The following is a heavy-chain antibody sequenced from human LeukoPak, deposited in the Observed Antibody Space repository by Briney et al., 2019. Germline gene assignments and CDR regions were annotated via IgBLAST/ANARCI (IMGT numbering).Heavy chain of an antibody. CDR2: IYTSGST. CDR1: GGSISSYY. V-gene: IGHV4-4*07. Sequence: SETLSPTCTVSGGSISSYYWSWIRQPAGKGLEWIGRIYTSGSTNYNPSLKSRVTMSVDTSKNQFSLKLSSVTAADTAVYYCARGAYMTDAFDIWGQGTMVTVSS. CDR3: ARGAYMTDAFDI. D-gene: IGHD2-2*02. J-gene: IGHJ3*02.